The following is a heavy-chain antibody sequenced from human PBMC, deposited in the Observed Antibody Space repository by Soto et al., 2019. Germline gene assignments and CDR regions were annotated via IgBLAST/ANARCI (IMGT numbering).Heavy chain of an antibody. CDR3: ARFFGNAFDN. Sequence: SETLSLTCSVSIRSISSSSFNWDWILQPPGKGLEWIGTIYYDGSTDYNPSLKSRALISAATSKNDFSLKLTSLTAADTAGYYCARFFGNAFDNWSHGTVVTVSS. J-gene: IGHJ3*02. CDR2: IYYDGST. V-gene: IGHV4-39*02. D-gene: IGHD3-16*01. CDR1: IRSISSSSFN.